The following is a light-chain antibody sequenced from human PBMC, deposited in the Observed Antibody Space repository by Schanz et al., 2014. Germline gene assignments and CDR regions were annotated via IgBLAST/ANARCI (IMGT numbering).Light chain of an antibody. CDR1: QSVSSN. CDR3: QQYNNWQT. J-gene: IGKJ1*01. CDR2: DAS. V-gene: IGKV3-15*01. Sequence: EIVMTQSPATLSVSPGERVTLSCRASQSVSSNLAWYQQKPGQAPRLLIYDASNRATAIPARFSGSGSGTEFTLTISSLQSEDFAVYYCQQYNNWQTFGQGTKVEIK.